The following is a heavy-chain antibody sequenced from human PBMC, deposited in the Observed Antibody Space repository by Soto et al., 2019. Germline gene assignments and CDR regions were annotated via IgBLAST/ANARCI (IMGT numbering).Heavy chain of an antibody. CDR3: ATLPRTIERTPAAIWSFDS. J-gene: IGHJ4*02. V-gene: IGHV1-24*01. CDR2: LDAEDGET. D-gene: IGHD2-2*01. Sequence: ASVKVSCKVSGYSLSDLSIHWVRQAPGKGLEWMGGLDAEDGETIYAQKLQGRGTMTEDTSTDTAYMELSSLTSEDTAMYYCATLPRTIERTPAAIWSFDSWGQGTLVTVTS. CDR1: GYSLSDLS.